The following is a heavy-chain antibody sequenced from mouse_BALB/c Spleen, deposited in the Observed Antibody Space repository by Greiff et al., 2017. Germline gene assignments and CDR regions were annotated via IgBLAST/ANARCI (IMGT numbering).Heavy chain of an antibody. Sequence: VQLKESGPGLVKPSQSLSLTCTVTGYSITSDYAWNWIRQFPGNKLEWMGYISYSGSTSYNPSLKSRISITRDTSKNQFFLQLNSVTTEDTATYYCARAYYGNYDYFDYWGQGTTLTVSS. CDR1: GYSITSDYA. D-gene: IGHD2-10*01. CDR3: ARAYYGNYDYFDY. J-gene: IGHJ2*01. CDR2: ISYSGST. V-gene: IGHV3-2*02.